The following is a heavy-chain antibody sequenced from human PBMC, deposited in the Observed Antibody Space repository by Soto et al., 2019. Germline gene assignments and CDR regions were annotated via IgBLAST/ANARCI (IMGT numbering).Heavy chain of an antibody. CDR3: AKGQHCSSTSCYFYYYGMDV. J-gene: IGHJ6*02. CDR2: ISYDGNNN. CDR1: GFIFSTYA. V-gene: IGHV3-30-3*01. D-gene: IGHD2-2*01. Sequence: GGSLRLSCAASGFIFSTYAMFWVRQAPGKGLEWVAVISYDGNNNYYTDSVKGRFTISRDNSKNTLYLQMNSLRPEDTAVYYCAKGQHCSSTSCYFYYYGMDVWGQGTKVTSP.